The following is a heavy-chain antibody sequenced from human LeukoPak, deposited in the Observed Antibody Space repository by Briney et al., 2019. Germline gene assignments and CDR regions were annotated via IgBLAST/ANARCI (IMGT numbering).Heavy chain of an antibody. CDR3: ARGRYCSSTSCPPGPFDY. J-gene: IGHJ4*02. Sequence: GSLRLSCAASGFTVSDNHMSWVRQAPGKWLEWVSVLYSGGRRYYADSVKGRFTISRDNSKNTLSLEMNSLRAEDTAVYYCARGRYCSSTSCPPGPFDYWGQGTLVTVSS. CDR2: LYSGGRR. D-gene: IGHD2-2*01. CDR1: GFTVSDNH. V-gene: IGHV3-53*01.